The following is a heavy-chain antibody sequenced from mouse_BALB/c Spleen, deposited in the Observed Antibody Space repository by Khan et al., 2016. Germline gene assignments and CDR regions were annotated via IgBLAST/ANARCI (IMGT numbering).Heavy chain of an antibody. CDR3: IAYDYDAMDY. V-gene: IGHV6-6*01. J-gene: IGHJ4*01. Sequence: EVQLQESGGGLVQPGGSMKLSCAASGCTFSDAWMDWVRQSPEKGLEWVAEIRSKANNHALYYTESVTGRFTISRDDSKSSVYLQMNSLRTEDTGIYYCIAYDYDAMDYWGQGTSVTVSS. CDR2: IRSKANNHAL. D-gene: IGHD1-1*02. CDR1: GCTFSDAW.